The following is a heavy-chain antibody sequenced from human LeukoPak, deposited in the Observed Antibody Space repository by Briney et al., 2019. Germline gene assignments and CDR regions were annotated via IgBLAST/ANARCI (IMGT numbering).Heavy chain of an antibody. Sequence: GGSLRLSCAASGVHLYDYSMHWVRHAPGKGLEWVSGINWNSGSIIYADSVKRRFTNSRDDAKISRYLQMNSLGVEDTALCYCAKRGPRTADQSVDFWGRGALVTVSS. J-gene: IGHJ4*02. D-gene: IGHD7-27*01. CDR2: INWNSGSI. V-gene: IGHV3-9*01. CDR1: GVHLYDYS. CDR3: AKRGPRTADQSVDF.